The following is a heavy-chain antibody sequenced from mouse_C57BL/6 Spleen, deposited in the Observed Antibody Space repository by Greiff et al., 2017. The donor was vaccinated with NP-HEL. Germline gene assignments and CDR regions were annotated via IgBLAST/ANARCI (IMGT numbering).Heavy chain of an antibody. CDR3: ARESTTVVARDFDV. CDR1: GYTFTSYG. V-gene: IGHV1-81*01. D-gene: IGHD1-1*01. J-gene: IGHJ1*03. Sequence: VQLQQSGAELARPGASVKLSCKASGYTFTSYGISWVKQRTGQGLEWIGEIYPRSGNTYYNEKLKGKATLTADKSSSTAYMELLSLTSEDSAVYFCARESTTVVARDFDVWGTGTTVTVSS. CDR2: IYPRSGNT.